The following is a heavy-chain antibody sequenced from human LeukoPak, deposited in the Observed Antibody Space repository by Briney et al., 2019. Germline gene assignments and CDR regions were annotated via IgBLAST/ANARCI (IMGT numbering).Heavy chain of an antibody. CDR3: ARSRREEWLLNYYMDV. CDR2: MNPNSGNT. Sequence: ASVKVSCKASGYTFTSYDINWVRQATGQGLEWMGWMNPNSGNTGYAQKFQGRVTITADESTSTAYMELSSLRSEDTAVYYCARSRREEWLLNYYMDVWGKGTTVTVSS. V-gene: IGHV1-8*01. CDR1: GYTFTSYD. D-gene: IGHD3-3*01. J-gene: IGHJ6*03.